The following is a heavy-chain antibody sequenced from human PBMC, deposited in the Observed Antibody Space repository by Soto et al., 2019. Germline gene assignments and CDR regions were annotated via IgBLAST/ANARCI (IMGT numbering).Heavy chain of an antibody. CDR2: LNPYSGDT. D-gene: IGHD6-13*01. J-gene: IGHJ5*02. V-gene: IGHV1-8*01. Sequence: QVQLVQSGAEVKKPGASVKVSCKASGYTFTSDDINWVRQATGQGLEWMGWLNPYSGDTGYAQKFLGRVTLTRDTSIGTACLELRSLRPYDTAVYYCARGVAAAGTDGFDPWGQGNLVSVSS. CDR3: ARGVAAAGTDGFDP. CDR1: GYTFTSDD.